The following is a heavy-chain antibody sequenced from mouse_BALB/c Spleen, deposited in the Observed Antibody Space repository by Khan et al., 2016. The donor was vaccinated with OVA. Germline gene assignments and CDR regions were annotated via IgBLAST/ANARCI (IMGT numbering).Heavy chain of an antibody. J-gene: IGHJ3*01. CDR2: INSDGDYT. CDR1: GFTFSTYA. Sequence: EVELVESGGALVKPGGSLKLSCAASGFTFSTYAMSWVRQTPEKRLEWVATINSDGDYTYYPDSVTGRFTISRDNAKNTLYLQMSSLRSEDTAMYYCSRSPYGNFAYWGQGTLVTGSA. D-gene: IGHD2-1*01. CDR3: SRSPYGNFAY. V-gene: IGHV5-9-3*01.